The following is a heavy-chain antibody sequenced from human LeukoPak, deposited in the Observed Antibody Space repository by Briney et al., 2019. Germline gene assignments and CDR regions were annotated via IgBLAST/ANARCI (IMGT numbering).Heavy chain of an antibody. CDR3: ATDPPHSSSYDAFDI. D-gene: IGHD6-6*01. CDR1: GYTLTELS. J-gene: IGHJ3*02. Sequence: ASVKVSCKVSGYTLTELSMHWVRQAPGKGLEWMGGFDPEDGETIYAQKFQGRVTMTEDTSTDTAYMELSSLRSEDTAVYYCATDPPHSSSYDAFDIWGQGTMVTVSS. V-gene: IGHV1-24*01. CDR2: FDPEDGET.